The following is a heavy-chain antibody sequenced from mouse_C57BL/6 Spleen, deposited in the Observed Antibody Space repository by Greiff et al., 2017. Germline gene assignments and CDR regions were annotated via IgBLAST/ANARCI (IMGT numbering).Heavy chain of an antibody. CDR2: ISYSGST. J-gene: IGHJ1*03. V-gene: IGHV3-8*01. CDR1: GYSITSDY. CDR3: ARYPISTMITTRDWYFDV. D-gene: IGHD2-4*01. Sequence: EVKLMESGPGLAKPSQTLSLTCSVTGYSITSDYWNWIRKFPGNKLEYMGYISYSGSTYYNPSLKSRISITRDTSKNQYYLQLNSVTTEDTATYYCARYPISTMITTRDWYFDVWGTGTTVTVSS.